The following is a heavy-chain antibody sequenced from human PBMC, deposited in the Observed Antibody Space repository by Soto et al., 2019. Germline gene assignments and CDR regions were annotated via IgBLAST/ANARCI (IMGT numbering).Heavy chain of an antibody. CDR3: ARDAVRITIFGVVPKVYYYYGMDV. J-gene: IGHJ6*02. D-gene: IGHD3-3*01. Sequence: ASVKVSCKASGYTFASYYMHWVRQAPGQGLEWMGIINPSGGSTSYAQKFQGRVTMTRDTSTSTVYMELSSLRSEDTAVYYCARDAVRITIFGVVPKVYYYYGMDVWGQGTTVTVSS. V-gene: IGHV1-46*01. CDR1: GYTFASYY. CDR2: INPSGGST.